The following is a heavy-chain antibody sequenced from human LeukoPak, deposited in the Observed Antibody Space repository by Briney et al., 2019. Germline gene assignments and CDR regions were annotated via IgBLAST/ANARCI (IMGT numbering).Heavy chain of an antibody. CDR2: INPSGGTT. D-gene: IGHD3-9*01. CDR1: GYTFTNYY. J-gene: IGHJ6*02. CDR3: ARDNWGRYFDV. V-gene: IGHV1-46*01. Sequence: GASVKVSCKASGYTFTNYYMDWVRQAPGQGLEWMGIINPSGGTTSYAQKFQGRVTMTRDTSTSTVYMELSSLRSEDTAVYYCARDNWGRYFDVWGQGTTVTVSS.